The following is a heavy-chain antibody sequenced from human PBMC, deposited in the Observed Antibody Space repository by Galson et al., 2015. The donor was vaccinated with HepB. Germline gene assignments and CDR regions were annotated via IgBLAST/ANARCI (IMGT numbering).Heavy chain of an antibody. CDR3: ARDRLTFLRGVSALDI. V-gene: IGHV3-48*01. J-gene: IGHJ3*02. Sequence: SLRLSCAASGFTFSDYSVNWVRQAPGKGLEWVSYISSSTSTQYYADSVKGRFTISRDNAKKSLFLQMNSLRAEDTAIYFCARDRLTFLRGVSALDIWGQGTMVTVSS. D-gene: IGHD2-8*01. CDR1: GFTFSDYS. CDR2: ISSSTSTQ.